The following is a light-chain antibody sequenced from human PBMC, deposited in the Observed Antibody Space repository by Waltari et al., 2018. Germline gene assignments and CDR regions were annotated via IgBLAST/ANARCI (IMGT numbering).Light chain of an antibody. Sequence: DLQMTQSPSSLPASVGDRVTITCRASQSISNYLAWYQQKPGKAPILLIYKASILKSGVSSRFSGSGSGTQFTLTISSLQPGDFATYYCQQYNTYSSFGQGTKLEIK. CDR1: QSISNY. CDR3: QQYNTYSS. CDR2: KAS. J-gene: IGKJ2*01. V-gene: IGKV1-5*03.